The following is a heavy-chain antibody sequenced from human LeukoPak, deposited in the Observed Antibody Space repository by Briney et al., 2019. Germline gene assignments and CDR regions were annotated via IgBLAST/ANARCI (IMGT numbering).Heavy chain of an antibody. Sequence: GGSLRLSCAASGFTFTTYTMNWVRQAPGKGLEWVSSISSSSSNIYYADSVKGRFTISRDNAKNSLYLQMNSLRAEDTALYYCAREISGWRTYYFDCWGQGTLVTVSS. V-gene: IGHV3-21*01. CDR3: AREISGWRTYYFDC. J-gene: IGHJ4*02. D-gene: IGHD6-19*01. CDR1: GFTFTTYT. CDR2: ISSSSSNI.